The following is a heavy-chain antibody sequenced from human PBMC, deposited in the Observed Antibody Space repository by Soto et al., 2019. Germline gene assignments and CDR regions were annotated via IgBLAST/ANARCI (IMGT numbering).Heavy chain of an antibody. CDR1: GYTFTSYD. Sequence: ASVKVSCKASGYTFTSYDINWVRQATGQGLEWMGWMNPNSGNTGYAQKFQGRVTMTRDTSITTAYMELSSLRSEDTAVYYCARDHYYGSGNYNYFDYWGQGTPVTVSS. CDR3: ARDHYYGSGNYNYFDY. CDR2: MNPNSGNT. J-gene: IGHJ4*02. D-gene: IGHD3-10*01. V-gene: IGHV1-8*01.